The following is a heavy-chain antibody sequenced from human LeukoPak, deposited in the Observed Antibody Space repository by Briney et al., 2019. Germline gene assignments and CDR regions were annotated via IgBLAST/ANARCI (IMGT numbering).Heavy chain of an antibody. V-gene: IGHV3-7*01. CDR1: RFTFSNYW. CDR2: IKQDGSEK. Sequence: GGSLRLSCAASRFTFSNYWMSWVRQAPGKGLEWVANIKQDGSEKYYVDSVKGRFTISRDNAKNSLDLEMNSLRAEDTAVYYCARTCRSTSCYDVNWGQGTLVTVSS. D-gene: IGHD2-2*01. J-gene: IGHJ4*02. CDR3: ARTCRSTSCYDVN.